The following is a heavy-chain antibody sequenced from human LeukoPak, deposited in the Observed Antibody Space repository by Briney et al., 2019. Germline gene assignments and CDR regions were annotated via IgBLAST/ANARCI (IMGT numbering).Heavy chain of an antibody. J-gene: IGHJ4*02. CDR3: ARGRFYSSSWYGGYYFDY. Sequence: GGSLRLSCAASGFTFSSYSMNWVRQAPGKGLEWVSSISSSSSYIYYADSVKGRFTISRDNAKNSLYLQMNSLRAEDTAVYYCARGRFYSSSWYGGYYFDYWGQGTLVTVSS. CDR2: ISSSSSYI. CDR1: GFTFSSYS. V-gene: IGHV3-21*01. D-gene: IGHD6-13*01.